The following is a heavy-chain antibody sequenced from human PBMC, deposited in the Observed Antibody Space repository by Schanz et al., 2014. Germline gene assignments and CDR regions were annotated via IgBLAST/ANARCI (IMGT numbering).Heavy chain of an antibody. CDR3: AKYRGYYRVSGSYRELEY. Sequence: EMQLLESGGGLAQPGGSLRLSCAASGFTLSNYAMNWLRQAPGKGLEWVSVIGVDGTTTYYADSVKGRFTISRDNSKNTLYLQMNSLRPEDTAVYYCAKYRGYYRVSGSYRELEYWGQGTLVTVSS. J-gene: IGHJ4*02. CDR2: IGVDGTTT. CDR1: GFTLSNYA. V-gene: IGHV3-23*01. D-gene: IGHD3-10*01.